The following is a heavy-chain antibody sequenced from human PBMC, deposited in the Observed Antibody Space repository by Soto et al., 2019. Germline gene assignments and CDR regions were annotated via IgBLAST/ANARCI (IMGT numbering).Heavy chain of an antibody. CDR3: ASLHPEHIAADYYYYGMDV. CDR1: GYTFTGYY. V-gene: IGHV1-2*02. Sequence: VKVSCKASGYTFTGYYMHWVRQAPGQGLEWMGWINPNSGGTNYAQKFQGRVTMTRDTSISTAYMELSRLRSEDTAVYYCASLHPEHIAADYYYYGMDVWGQGTTVTVSS. CDR2: INPNSGGT. D-gene: IGHD6-13*01. J-gene: IGHJ6*02.